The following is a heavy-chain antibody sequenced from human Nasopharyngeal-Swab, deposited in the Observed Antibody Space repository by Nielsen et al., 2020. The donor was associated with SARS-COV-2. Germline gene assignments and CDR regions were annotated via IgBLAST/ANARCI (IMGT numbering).Heavy chain of an antibody. CDR2: IYYSGST. CDR3: ARGFKARMDFQH. D-gene: IGHD6-6*01. J-gene: IGHJ1*01. CDR1: GGSISSGGYY. V-gene: IGHV4-31*03. Sequence: SETLSLTCTVSGGSISSGGYYWSWIRQHPGKGLEWIGYIYYSGSTYYNPSLKSRVTISVDTSKNQFSLKLSSVTAADTAVYYCARGFKARMDFQHWGQGTLVTVSS.